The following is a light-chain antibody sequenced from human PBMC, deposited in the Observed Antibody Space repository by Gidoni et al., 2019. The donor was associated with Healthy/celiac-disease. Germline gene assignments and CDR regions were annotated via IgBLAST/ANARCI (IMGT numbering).Light chain of an antibody. V-gene: IGKV1-27*01. Sequence: SSQRATIKYKFTKTVWYRSSNSNYLAWYQQKPGQAPKLLIYGASTRQSGVPDRFSGSGSGTDFTLTISSLQAEDVATYYCQKYNSAPYTFGQGTKVEIK. J-gene: IGKJ1*01. CDR3: QKYNSAPYT. CDR2: GAS. CDR1: SSNSNY.